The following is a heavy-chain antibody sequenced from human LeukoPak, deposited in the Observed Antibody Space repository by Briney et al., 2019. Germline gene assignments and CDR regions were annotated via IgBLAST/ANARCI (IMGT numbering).Heavy chain of an antibody. CDR3: ARVRHSSGWYRGYAFDI. J-gene: IGHJ3*02. D-gene: IGHD6-19*01. V-gene: IGHV4-59*01. Sequence: MPSETLSLTCSVSGGSISSYYWSWIRQPPGKGLEWFGYIYYSGGTTYNPSLKSRVTISVDTSRNQFSLRLSSVTAADTAVYYCARVRHSSGWYRGYAFDIWGQGTMVTVSS. CDR1: GGSISSYY. CDR2: IYYSGGT.